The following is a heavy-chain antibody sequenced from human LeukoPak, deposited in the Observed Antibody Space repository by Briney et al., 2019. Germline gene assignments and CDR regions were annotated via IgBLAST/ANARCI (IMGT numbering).Heavy chain of an antibody. CDR1: GGSISSYY. CDR2: IYYSGST. D-gene: IGHD3-3*01. V-gene: IGHV4-59*08. Sequence: SETLSLTCTVSGGSISSYYWGWIRQPPGKGLEWIGYIYYSGSTNYNPSLKSRVTISVDTSKNQFSLKLSSVTAADTAVYYCARHGFSPDSPANWFDPWGQGTLVTVSS. J-gene: IGHJ5*02. CDR3: ARHGFSPDSPANWFDP.